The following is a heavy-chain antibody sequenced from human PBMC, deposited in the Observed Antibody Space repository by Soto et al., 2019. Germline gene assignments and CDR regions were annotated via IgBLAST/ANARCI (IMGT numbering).Heavy chain of an antibody. V-gene: IGHV3-23*01. Sequence: GGSLRLSCAASGFTFSNYSMSWVRQAPGKGLEWVSSLSRTGGSTYYGDSVKGRFTISRDNSKNTLYLQMNSLRAEDTVVYFCAKGGTYSSSPIDYWGQGMLVTVSS. CDR3: AKGGTYSSSPIDY. J-gene: IGHJ4*02. CDR2: LSRTGGST. CDR1: GFTFSNYS. D-gene: IGHD6-6*01.